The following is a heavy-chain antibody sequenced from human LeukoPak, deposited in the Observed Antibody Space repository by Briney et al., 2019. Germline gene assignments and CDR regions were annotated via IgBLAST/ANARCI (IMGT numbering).Heavy chain of an antibody. CDR2: IIPIFGTA. Sequence: GASVKVSCKASGGTFSSYAISWVRQAPGQGLEWMGGIIPIFGTANYAQKFQGRVTITADESTSTAYMELSRLRSDDTAVYYCARLTLKERPEDYWGQGTLVTVSS. J-gene: IGHJ4*02. CDR1: GGTFSSYA. CDR3: ARLTLKERPEDY. V-gene: IGHV1-69*13. D-gene: IGHD1-14*01.